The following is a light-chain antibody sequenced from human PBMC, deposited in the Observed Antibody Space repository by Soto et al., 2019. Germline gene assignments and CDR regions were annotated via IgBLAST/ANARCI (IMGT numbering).Light chain of an antibody. CDR3: QQYYSYSWA. CDR1: QSISSW. CDR2: KAS. J-gene: IGKJ1*01. V-gene: IGKV1-5*03. Sequence: DIQMTQSPSTLSPSVGDRVTITCRASQSISSWLAWYQQKPGKVPNLLIYKASTLKSGVPSRFSGSGSGTEFTLTISSLQPDDFATYYCQQYYSYSWAFGQGTKVEIK.